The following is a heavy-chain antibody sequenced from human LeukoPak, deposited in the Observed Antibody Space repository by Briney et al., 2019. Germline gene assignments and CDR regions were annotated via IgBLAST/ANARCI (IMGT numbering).Heavy chain of an antibody. J-gene: IGHJ4*02. CDR2: IYPGDSDT. CDR1: GYSFTSYC. Sequence: GESLKFSCKGSGYSFTSYCIGWVRHMPGKCLEWMGIIYPGDSDTRYSPSFQGQVTISADKSISPAYLQWSSLKASDTAMYYCARSCGGGCYLFDYWGQGTLVTVSS. D-gene: IGHD2-21*02. CDR3: ARSCGGGCYLFDY. V-gene: IGHV5-51*01.